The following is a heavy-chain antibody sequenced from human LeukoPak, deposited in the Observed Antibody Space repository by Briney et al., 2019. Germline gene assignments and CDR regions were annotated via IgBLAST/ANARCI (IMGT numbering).Heavy chain of an antibody. D-gene: IGHD3-9*01. J-gene: IGHJ4*02. Sequence: GGSLRLSCATSGFTFSGYAMSWVRQAPGKGLEWVSGIGASGGSTYYADSVKGRFTISRDNSKNTLYLQMNSLRTEDTAVYYCAKAEGYDILTGLDYWGQGTLVTVSS. CDR3: AKAEGYDILTGLDY. CDR2: IGASGGST. CDR1: GFTFSGYA. V-gene: IGHV3-23*01.